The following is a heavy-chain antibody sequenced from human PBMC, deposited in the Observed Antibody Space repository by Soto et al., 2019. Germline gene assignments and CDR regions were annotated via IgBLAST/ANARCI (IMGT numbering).Heavy chain of an antibody. D-gene: IGHD2-2*01. CDR1: GFPFSSYS. J-gene: IGHJ6*02. V-gene: IGHV3-21*01. CDR2: ISSSSSYI. Sequence: VGSLRLSCAASGFPFSSYSMNWVRQAPGKGLEWVSSISSSSSYIYYADSVKGRFTISRDNAKNSLYLQMNSLRAEDTAVYYCARDTIVVVPARRASYYYDMDVWGQGTTLTVSS. CDR3: ARDTIVVVPARRASYYYDMDV.